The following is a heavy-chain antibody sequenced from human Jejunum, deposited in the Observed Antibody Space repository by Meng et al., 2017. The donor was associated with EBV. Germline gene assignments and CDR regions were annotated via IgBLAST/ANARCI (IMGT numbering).Heavy chain of an antibody. D-gene: IGHD2-8*02. CDR3: ARRTGDYVVGY. Sequence: QVQLHHWGGGLLRPTATLSLTCVAYGGSFSGYYWSWVRQPPGRGLEYIGEVHFSGITNYTPSLKSRVTMSVDASKNQFSLRLTSVTAADTAVYYCARRTGDYVVGYWGQGTLVTVSS. CDR2: VHFSGIT. CDR1: GGSFSGYY. J-gene: IGHJ4*02. V-gene: IGHV4-34*01.